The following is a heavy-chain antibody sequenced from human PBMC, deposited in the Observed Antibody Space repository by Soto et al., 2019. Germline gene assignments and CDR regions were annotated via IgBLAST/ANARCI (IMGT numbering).Heavy chain of an antibody. CDR1: GGSISSDD. J-gene: IGHJ5*02. Sequence: SETMCLTWTVSGGSISSDDWSWIRQPPGKGLEWIGYIYYSGSTKFNPSLKSRVTISLDTSKNQFSLKLSSVTAADTAVYCARHGRDGSGNYGWTKWFDPWGQGTLVTVSS. CDR3: ARHGRDGSGNYGWTKWFDP. CDR2: IYYSGST. V-gene: IGHV4-59*08. D-gene: IGHD3-10*01.